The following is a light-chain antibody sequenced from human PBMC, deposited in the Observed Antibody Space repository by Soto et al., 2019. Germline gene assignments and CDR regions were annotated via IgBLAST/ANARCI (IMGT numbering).Light chain of an antibody. CDR2: DAS. CDR3: QKYGSVPQT. CDR1: QSVSSSY. J-gene: IGKJ1*01. V-gene: IGKV3-20*01. Sequence: EIVLTQSPGTLSLSPGERATLSCRASQSVSSSYLAWYQQKPGQAPRLLIYDASSRATGIPARFSGSGSRTDFTLTISRLEPEDFAVYYCQKYGSVPQTFGQGTKVEIK.